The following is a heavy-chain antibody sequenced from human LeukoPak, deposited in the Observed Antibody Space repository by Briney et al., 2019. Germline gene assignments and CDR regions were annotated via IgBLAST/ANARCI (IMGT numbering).Heavy chain of an antibody. Sequence: GGSLRLSCAASGFTFSSYAMSWVRQAPGKGLEWVANVNRDGSDKNYVDSVKGRFTISRDNAKNSLYLQMNSLRVEDTAVYYCARESTRERPGCWGQGTLVIVSS. CDR2: VNRDGSDK. D-gene: IGHD5/OR15-5a*01. CDR1: GFTFSSYA. J-gene: IGHJ4*02. CDR3: ARESTRERPGC. V-gene: IGHV3-7*01.